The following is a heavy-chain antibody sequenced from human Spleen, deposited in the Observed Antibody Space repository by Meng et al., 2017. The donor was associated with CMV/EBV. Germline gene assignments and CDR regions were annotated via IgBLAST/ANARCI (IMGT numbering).Heavy chain of an antibody. CDR1: GYTFTAHY. CDR3: ARDNNWGPDY. CDR2: IHPHRGDT. Sequence: AWVQVSCKASGYTFTAHYFHWVRQAPGQGLEWMGWIHPHRGDTNYAQQFQGRITLTRDTSINTGYMELTGLTSDDTAVYYCARDNNWGPDYWGQGTLVTVSS. D-gene: IGHD7-27*01. V-gene: IGHV1-2*02. J-gene: IGHJ4*02.